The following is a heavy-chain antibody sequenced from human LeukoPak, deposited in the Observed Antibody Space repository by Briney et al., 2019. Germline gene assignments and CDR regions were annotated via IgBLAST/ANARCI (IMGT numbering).Heavy chain of an antibody. Sequence: ASVKVSCKASGGTFSSYAISWVRQAPGQGLEWMGGIIPIFGTANYAQKFQGRVTITADESTSTAYMELSSLRSEDTAVYYCARVVGATRGPYWFDPWGQGTLVTVSS. CDR1: GGTFSSYA. CDR2: IIPIFGTA. D-gene: IGHD1-26*01. V-gene: IGHV1-69*13. CDR3: ARVVGATRGPYWFDP. J-gene: IGHJ5*02.